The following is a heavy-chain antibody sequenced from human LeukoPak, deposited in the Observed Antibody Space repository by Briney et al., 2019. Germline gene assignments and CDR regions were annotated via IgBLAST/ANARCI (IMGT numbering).Heavy chain of an antibody. CDR3: ARGSTYYDSSGQVPFDY. CDR2: ISGSSSTI. D-gene: IGHD3-22*01. Sequence: GGSLRLSCAASGFTFSSYSMNWVRQAPGKGLEWGSYISGSSSTIYCVDSVKGRFTISRDNGKNTLYLQMNSLRAEDTAVYYCARGSTYYDSSGQVPFDYWGQGTLVTVSS. J-gene: IGHJ4*02. V-gene: IGHV3-48*01. CDR1: GFTFSSYS.